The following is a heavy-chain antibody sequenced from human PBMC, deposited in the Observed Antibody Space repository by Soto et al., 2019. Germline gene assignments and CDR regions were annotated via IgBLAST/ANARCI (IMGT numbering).Heavy chain of an antibody. Sequence: PSQTLSLTCAISGDSVSSNSAAWNWIRQSPSRGLEWLGRTYYRSKWYNDYAVSVKSRITINPDTSKNQFSLQLNSVTPEDTAVYYCARDPTTFGVPQGAFDIWGQGTMVTVSS. CDR1: GDSVSSNSAA. J-gene: IGHJ3*02. D-gene: IGHD3-3*01. CDR2: TYYRSKWYN. CDR3: ARDPTTFGVPQGAFDI. V-gene: IGHV6-1*01.